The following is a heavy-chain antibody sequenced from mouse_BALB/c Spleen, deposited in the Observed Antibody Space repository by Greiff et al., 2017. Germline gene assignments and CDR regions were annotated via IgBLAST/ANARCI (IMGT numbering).Heavy chain of an antibody. CDR1: GFTFSSFG. V-gene: IGHV5-17*02. CDR3: ARSSYGYDVDY. Sequence: EVQRVESGGGLVQPGGSRKLSCAASGFTFSSFGMHWVRQAPEKGLEWVAYISSGSSTIYYADTVKGRFTISRDNPKNTLFLQMTSLRSEDTAMYYCARSSYGYDVDYWGQGTTLTVSS. D-gene: IGHD2-2*01. CDR2: ISSGSSTI. J-gene: IGHJ2*01.